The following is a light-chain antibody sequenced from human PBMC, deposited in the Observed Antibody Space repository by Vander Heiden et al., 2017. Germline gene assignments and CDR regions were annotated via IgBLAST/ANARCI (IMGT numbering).Light chain of an antibody. J-gene: IGKJ5*01. CDR2: DSS. V-gene: IGKV3-11*01. CDR1: QDISAY. CDR3: QQRSSLPLT. Sequence: IVFTHPPATLSVSAGERATITCRASQDISAYLAWYQQKPGKPPRLLIYDSSNWATGVPARFSGSGSGTDFTLTISSLQPEDFAAYYCQQRSSLPLTFGQGTRLEIK.